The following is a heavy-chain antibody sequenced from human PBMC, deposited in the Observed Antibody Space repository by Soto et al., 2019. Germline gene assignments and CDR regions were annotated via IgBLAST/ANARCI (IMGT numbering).Heavy chain of an antibody. D-gene: IGHD3-22*01. CDR1: GYTFTGYY. CDR2: INPNSGGT. CDR3: ARDLMIHDSSGYSDYYGMDV. V-gene: IGHV1-2*04. Sequence: ASVKVSCKASGYTFTGYYMHWVRQAPGQGLEWMGWINPNSGGTNYAQKFQGWVTMTRDTSISTAYMELSRLRSDDTAVYYCARDLMIHDSSGYSDYYGMDVWGQGTTVTVSS. J-gene: IGHJ6*02.